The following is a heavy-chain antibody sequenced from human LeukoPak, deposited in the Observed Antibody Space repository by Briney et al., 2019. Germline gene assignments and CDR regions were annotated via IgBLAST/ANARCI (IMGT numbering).Heavy chain of an antibody. CDR2: INSDGSEG. D-gene: IGHD6-6*01. V-gene: IGHV3-7*03. CDR1: GFTFSGFW. CDR3: AKSSYSSSSSV. Sequence: GGSLRLSCAVSGFTFSGFWMSWSRQAPGKGLEWVASINSDGSEGYYADVVKGRFTISRDNAKNSLYLQINSLRAEDTAVYYCAKSSYSSSSSVWGQGTMVTVSS. J-gene: IGHJ3*01.